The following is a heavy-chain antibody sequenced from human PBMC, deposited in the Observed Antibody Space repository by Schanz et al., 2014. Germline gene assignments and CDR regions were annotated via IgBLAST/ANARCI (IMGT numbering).Heavy chain of an antibody. CDR1: GFTFSSYY. CDR3: ASSRTRYCSSTSCVPGAFDF. V-gene: IGHV3-11*01. Sequence: QVYLVESGGDLVKPGGSLRLSCAASGFTFSSYYMSWIRQAPGKGLEWVSSIISTGGTIYYVDSVRGRFTISRDNAKNSLYLQMNSLRVDDTAVYYCASSRTRYCSSTSCVPGAFDFWGQGTLVTVSS. J-gene: IGHJ3*01. D-gene: IGHD2-2*01. CDR2: IISTGGTI.